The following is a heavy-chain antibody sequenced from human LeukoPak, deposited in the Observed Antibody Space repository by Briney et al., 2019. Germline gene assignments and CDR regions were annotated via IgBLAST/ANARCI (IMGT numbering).Heavy chain of an antibody. CDR3: AGQGDYNWFDP. Sequence: SETLSLTCTVSGGSISRSNYYWGWIRQPPGKGLEWIGSIYYSGTTYYNPSLKSRVTISVETSKDQFSLRLSSVTAADTAVYYCAGQGDYNWFDPWGQGTLVPVSP. J-gene: IGHJ5*02. V-gene: IGHV4-39*01. CDR2: IYYSGTT. CDR1: GGSISRSNYY.